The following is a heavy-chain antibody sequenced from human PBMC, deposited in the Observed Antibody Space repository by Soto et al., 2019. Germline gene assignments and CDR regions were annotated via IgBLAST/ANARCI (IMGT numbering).Heavy chain of an antibody. Sequence: SETLSLTCTVSGGSISSYYWSWIRQPPGKGLEWIGYIYYSGSTNYNPSLKSRVTISVDTSKNQFSLKLSSVTAADTAVYYCARPMYSSSWVYFDYWGQGTLVTVPQ. CDR2: IYYSGST. D-gene: IGHD6-13*01. CDR1: GGSISSYY. CDR3: ARPMYSSSWVYFDY. J-gene: IGHJ4*02. V-gene: IGHV4-59*08.